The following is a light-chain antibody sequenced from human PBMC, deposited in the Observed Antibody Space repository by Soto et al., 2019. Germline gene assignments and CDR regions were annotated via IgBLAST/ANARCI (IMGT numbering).Light chain of an antibody. J-gene: IGLJ1*01. Sequence: QSVLTQPASVSGSPGQSISISCTGTSSDVGGYEHVSWYQHHPDKAPKLVIYDVSRRPSGVSYRFSGSKSGNTASLTISGLQPEDEADYYCSSYTSISLYVLGTGTKLTVL. CDR1: SSDVGGYEH. V-gene: IGLV2-14*03. CDR3: SSYTSISLYV. CDR2: DVS.